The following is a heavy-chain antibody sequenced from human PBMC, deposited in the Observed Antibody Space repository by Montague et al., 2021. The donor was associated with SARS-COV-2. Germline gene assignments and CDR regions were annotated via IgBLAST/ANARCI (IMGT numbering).Heavy chain of an antibody. V-gene: IGHV4-39*01. CDR3: AKPLATGHYYY. CDR2: ISYRGDT. J-gene: IGHJ4*02. Sequence: SETLSLTCTVSGGSISSSKYYWGWVRQPPGKGLEWIGSISYRGDTYYNPSLKSRLTISVDTSQNQFSLKLSSVTAADTAVYYCAKPLATGHYYYWGQGTLVTVSS. D-gene: IGHD1-1*01. CDR1: GGSISSSKYY.